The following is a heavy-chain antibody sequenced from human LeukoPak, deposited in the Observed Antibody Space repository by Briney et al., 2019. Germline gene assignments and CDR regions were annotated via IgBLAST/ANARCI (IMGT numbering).Heavy chain of an antibody. D-gene: IGHD3-22*01. CDR2: IYTGGGT. V-gene: IGHV3-53*01. Sequence: GGSLRLTCAASGFTVSSNYMSWVRQAPGKGLEWISVIYTGGGTYCADSVKGRFTISRDNSENTVYLQMNSLRAEGTAVYYCARALSYYYDSSGYYHYWGQGTLVTVSS. CDR1: GFTVSSNY. J-gene: IGHJ4*02. CDR3: ARALSYYYDSSGYYHY.